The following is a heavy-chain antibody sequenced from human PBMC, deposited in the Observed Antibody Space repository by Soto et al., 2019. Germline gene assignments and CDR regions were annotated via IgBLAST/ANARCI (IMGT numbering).Heavy chain of an antibody. J-gene: IGHJ6*02. D-gene: IGHD3-9*01. CDR3: ARADATLNYDILTGYYSGYYYGMDV. CDR2: IYYSGST. CDR1: GGSISGGGYY. V-gene: IGHV4-31*03. Sequence: PSETLSLTCTVSGGSISGGGYYWSWIRQHPGKGLEWIGYIYYSGSTYYNPSLKSRVTISVDTSKNQFSLKLSSVTAADTAVYYCARADATLNYDILTGYYSGYYYGMDVWGQGTTVTVSS.